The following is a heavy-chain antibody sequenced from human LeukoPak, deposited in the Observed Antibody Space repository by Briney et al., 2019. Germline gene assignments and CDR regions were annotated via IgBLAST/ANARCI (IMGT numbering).Heavy chain of an antibody. J-gene: IGHJ3*02. Sequence: PGKSLKLSCAASGFTFSTSGMHWVRQAPGKGLEWVAVIWYDGSNKHYAGSVKGRFSISRDNPKNTLYLQMNTLRAEDTAVYYCVREVASGDSHTFDIWGQGTLVTVSS. CDR1: GFTFSTSG. CDR3: VREVASGDSHTFDI. V-gene: IGHV3-33*01. CDR2: IWYDGSNK. D-gene: IGHD2-21*01.